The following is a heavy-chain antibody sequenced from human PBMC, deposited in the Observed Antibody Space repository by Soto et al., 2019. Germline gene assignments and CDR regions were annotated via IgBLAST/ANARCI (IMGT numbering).Heavy chain of an antibody. CDR2: IYPGDSDT. CDR3: ARGGPGGSTYYYPFAY. D-gene: IGHD3-22*01. Sequence: PGESLKISCKGSGYSFTNYWIAWVRQMPGKGLEWMGIIYPGDSDTTCSPSFQGQVTISADKSTNTAYLQWSSLRASDTAMYYCARGGPGGSTYYYPFAYWGQGTLVTVSS. V-gene: IGHV5-51*01. CDR1: GYSFTNYW. J-gene: IGHJ4*02.